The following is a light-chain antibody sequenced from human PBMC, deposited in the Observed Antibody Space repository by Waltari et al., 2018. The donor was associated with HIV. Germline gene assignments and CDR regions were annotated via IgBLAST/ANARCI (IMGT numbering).Light chain of an antibody. CDR1: QSVSTN. Sequence: EIMMTQSPATLSVSPGDTATLSCRASQSVSTNLAWYQQKPGQAPRLLFYDASTRATGVPARFSGGGSETEFTLTITSLQSEDFAVYYYQQYNNWPPAYTFGQGTKLEIK. V-gene: IGKV3-15*01. J-gene: IGKJ2*01. CDR2: DAS. CDR3: QQYNNWPPAYT.